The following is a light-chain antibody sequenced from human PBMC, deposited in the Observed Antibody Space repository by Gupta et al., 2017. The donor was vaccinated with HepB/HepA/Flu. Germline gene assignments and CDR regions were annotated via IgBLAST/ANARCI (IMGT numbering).Light chain of an antibody. Sequence: AIQMTQSPSSLSASVGDRVTITCRASQGIRNELGWYQQKPGKAPKLLIFAASTLQSGVPSRFSGSGSDTEFTLTITSLQPEDFATYYCLQDYDRPWTFGQGTKVEIK. V-gene: IGKV1-6*01. J-gene: IGKJ1*01. CDR1: QGIRNE. CDR3: LQDYDRPWT. CDR2: AAS.